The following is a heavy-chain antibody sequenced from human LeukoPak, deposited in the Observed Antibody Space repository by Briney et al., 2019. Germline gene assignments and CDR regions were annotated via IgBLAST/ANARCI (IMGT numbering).Heavy chain of an antibody. D-gene: IGHD2-8*01. Sequence: GGSLRLSCAASAFTFSNYNMNWVRQAPGKGLEWVSSITSSGSYIYYADSVKGRFTISRDNAKNSLYLQMNSLRAEDTAVYYCARSLIVLMVYAIGGAFDIWGQGTMVTVSS. V-gene: IGHV3-21*01. J-gene: IGHJ3*02. CDR3: ARSLIVLMVYAIGGAFDI. CDR2: ITSSGSYI. CDR1: AFTFSNYN.